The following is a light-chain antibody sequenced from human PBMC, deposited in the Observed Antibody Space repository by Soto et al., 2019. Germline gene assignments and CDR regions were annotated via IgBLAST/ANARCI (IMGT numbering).Light chain of an antibody. J-gene: IGLJ3*02. CDR1: SGHSSYI. CDR2: LEGSGSY. Sequence: QAVLTQSSSASASLGSSVKLTCTLSSGHSSYIIAWHQQQPGKAPRYLMKLEGSGSYNKGSGVPDRFPGSSSGADRYLAISNLQSEDEADYYCETWDSNTRVFGRGTELTVL. CDR3: ETWDSNTRV. V-gene: IGLV4-60*03.